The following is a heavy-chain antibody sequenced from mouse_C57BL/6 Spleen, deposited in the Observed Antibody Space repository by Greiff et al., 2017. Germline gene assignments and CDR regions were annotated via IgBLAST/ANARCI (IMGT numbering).Heavy chain of an antibody. Sequence: EVQGVESGGGLVKPGGSLKLSCAASGFTFSDYGMHWVRQAPEKGLEWVAYISSGSSTIYYADTVKGRFTISRDNAKNTLFLQMTSLRAEETAMYYCARGGYGAMDYWGKGTSVTVSS. J-gene: IGHJ4*01. CDR2: ISSGSSTI. CDR3: ARGGYGAMDY. D-gene: IGHD2-2*01. CDR1: GFTFSDYG. V-gene: IGHV5-17*01.